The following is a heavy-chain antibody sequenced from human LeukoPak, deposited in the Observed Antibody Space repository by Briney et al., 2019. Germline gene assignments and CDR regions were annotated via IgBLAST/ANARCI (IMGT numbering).Heavy chain of an antibody. J-gene: IGHJ5*02. V-gene: IGHV1-69*05. CDR1: GGTFGSYA. CDR3: ARDRTDFWSGYYEGNWFDP. CDR2: IIPIFGTA. Sequence: SVKVSCKASGGTFGSYAISWVRQAPGQGLEWMGRIIPIFGTANYAQKFQGRVTITTDESTSTAYMELSSLRSEDTAVYYCARDRTDFWSGYYEGNWFDPWGQGTLVTVSS. D-gene: IGHD3-3*01.